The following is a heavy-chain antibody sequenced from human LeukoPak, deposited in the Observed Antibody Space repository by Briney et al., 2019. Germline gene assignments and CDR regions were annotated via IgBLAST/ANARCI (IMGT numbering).Heavy chain of an antibody. Sequence: GGSLRLSCAASGFTFSSYAMNWARQAPGKGLEWVSAISGSGASTYYADSVKGWFTISRDNSKNTLYLQMNSLRAEDTAIYYCAKAALRYQLLTSLDYWGQGTLVTVSS. CDR2: ISGSGAST. CDR3: AKAALRYQLLTSLDY. D-gene: IGHD2-2*01. V-gene: IGHV3-23*01. CDR1: GFTFSSYA. J-gene: IGHJ4*02.